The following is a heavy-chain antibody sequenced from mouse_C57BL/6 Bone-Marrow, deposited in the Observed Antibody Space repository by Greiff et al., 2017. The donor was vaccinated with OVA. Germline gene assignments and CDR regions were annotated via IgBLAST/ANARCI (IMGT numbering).Heavy chain of an antibody. J-gene: IGHJ1*03. D-gene: IGHD1-1*01. V-gene: IGHV1-26*01. CDR1: GYTFTDYY. Sequence: VQLQQSGPELVKPGASEKISCKASGYTFTDYYMNWVKQSHGKSLEWIGDINPNNGGTSYNQKFKGKATLTVDKSSSTAYMELRSLTSEDSAVYYCARWASTTVVATEGFDVWGTGTTVTVSS. CDR3: ARWASTTVVATEGFDV. CDR2: INPNNGGT.